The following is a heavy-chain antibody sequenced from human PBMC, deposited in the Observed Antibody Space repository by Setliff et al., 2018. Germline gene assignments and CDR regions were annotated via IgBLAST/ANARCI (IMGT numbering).Heavy chain of an antibody. CDR2: IYFSGST. CDR3: ASQRLARYFES. J-gene: IGHJ4*02. D-gene: IGHD2-21*01. V-gene: IGHV4-30-4*08. Sequence: SETLSLTCTVSGGSIDSGDYYWNWIRQPPGKGLEWIGYIYFSGSTYYNPSLKSRVTLSLDTSKNQFSLKLNSVTAADTAVYYCASQRLARYFESWGQGILVTVSS. CDR1: GGSIDSGDYY.